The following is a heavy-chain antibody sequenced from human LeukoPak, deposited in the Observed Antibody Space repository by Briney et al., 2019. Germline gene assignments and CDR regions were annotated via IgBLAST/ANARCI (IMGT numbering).Heavy chain of an antibody. CDR1: GFTFSSYA. CDR2: ISDDGSNK. J-gene: IGHJ3*02. D-gene: IGHD2-2*03. CDR3: ARVDDLDAFDM. V-gene: IGHV3-30*04. Sequence: GGSLRLSCAASGFTFSSYAMHWARQAPGKGLEWVAVISDDGSNKYYADSVKGRFTISRDNSKNTLYLQMNSLRGEDTAVYYCARVDDLDAFDMWGQGTMVTVSS.